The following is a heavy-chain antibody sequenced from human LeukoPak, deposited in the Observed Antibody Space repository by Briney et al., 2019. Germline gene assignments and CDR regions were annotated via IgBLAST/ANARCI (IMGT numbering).Heavy chain of an antibody. D-gene: IGHD3-22*01. Sequence: GGSLRLSCAASGFTFINAYMTWVRQAPGKGLEWVGRIKSKTDGGTTDYAAPVKGRFTISRDDSKNTLYLHMNSLKIEDTAVYYCTTEDTTYYHDSSGYFAGHGYYFDYWGQGTLVTVSS. CDR3: TTEDTTYYHDSSGYFAGHGYYFDY. CDR1: GFTFINAY. CDR2: IKSKTDGGTT. V-gene: IGHV3-15*01. J-gene: IGHJ4*02.